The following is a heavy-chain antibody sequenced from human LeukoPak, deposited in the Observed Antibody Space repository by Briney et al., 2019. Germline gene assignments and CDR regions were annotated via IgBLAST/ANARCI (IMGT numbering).Heavy chain of an antibody. Sequence: GGSLRLSCAASGFTLSTYWMSWVRQAPGKGLEWVANIKYDGSEKNYVDSVKGRFTISRDNAKNSLYLQMNSLRAEDTAVYYCARDNKFDYNFGVYWGQGTLVTVSS. CDR2: IKYDGSEK. J-gene: IGHJ4*02. CDR1: GFTLSTYW. V-gene: IGHV3-7*03. CDR3: ARDNKFDYNFGVY. D-gene: IGHD4-11*01.